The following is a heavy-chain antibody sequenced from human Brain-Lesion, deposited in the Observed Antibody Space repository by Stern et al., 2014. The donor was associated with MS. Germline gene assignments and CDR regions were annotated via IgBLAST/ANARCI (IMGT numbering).Heavy chain of an antibody. CDR2: IYYSGTT. V-gene: IGHV4-39*01. Sequence: QVQLVQSGPGLVKPSETLSLTCTVAGGSVSSTSYAWAWIRQPPGKGLEWIGNIYYSGTTYYSPSLKSRLTISLDTSKKPFSLQLGFVTAADTAVYYCAGEEDIRYCSGGSCTGNWFDPWGQGTLVTVSS. J-gene: IGHJ5*02. CDR3: AGEEDIRYCSGGSCTGNWFDP. D-gene: IGHD2-15*01. CDR1: GGSVSSTSYA.